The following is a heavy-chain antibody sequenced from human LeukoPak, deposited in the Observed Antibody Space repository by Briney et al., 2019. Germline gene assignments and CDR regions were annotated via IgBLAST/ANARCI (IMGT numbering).Heavy chain of an antibody. Sequence: SQTLSLTCAISGDSVSTNSAAWNWIRQSPSRGLEWLGRTYYRSKWYNDYAVSVKSRISINPDTSKNQFSLQLNSVTPEDTAVYYCTRDLAQYGWEQWLAPFDYWGQGTLVTVSS. CDR2: TYYRSKWYN. V-gene: IGHV6-1*01. D-gene: IGHD6-19*01. CDR1: GDSVSTNSAA. J-gene: IGHJ4*02. CDR3: TRDLAQYGWEQWLAPFDY.